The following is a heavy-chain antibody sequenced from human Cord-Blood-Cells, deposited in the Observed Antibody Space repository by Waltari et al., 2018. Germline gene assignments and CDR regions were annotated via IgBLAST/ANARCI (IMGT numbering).Heavy chain of an antibody. D-gene: IGHD2-2*01. CDR1: GGSISSSSYY. CDR3: ARHFGRNIVVVPAAIDY. Sequence: QLQLQESDPGLVKPSETLSLTCTVSGGSISSSSYYWGWIRQPPGKGLEWIGSIYYSGSTYYNPSLKSRVTISLDTSKNQFSLKLSSVTAADTAVYYCARHFGRNIVVVPAAIDYWGQGTLVTVSS. CDR2: IYYSGST. V-gene: IGHV4-39*01. J-gene: IGHJ4*02.